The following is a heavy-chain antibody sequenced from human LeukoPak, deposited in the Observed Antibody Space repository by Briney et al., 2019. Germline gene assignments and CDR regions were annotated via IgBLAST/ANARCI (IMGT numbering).Heavy chain of an antibody. CDR2: IKQDGSEK. CDR3: AKAPPWYSSGWSLDY. CDR1: GFTFSSYW. Sequence: GGSLRLSCAASGFTFSSYWMSWVRQAPGKGLEWVANIKQDGSEKYYVDSVKGRFTISRDNSKNTLYLQMNSLRAEDTAVYYCAKAPPWYSSGWSLDYWGQGTLVTVSS. V-gene: IGHV3-7*03. D-gene: IGHD6-19*01. J-gene: IGHJ4*02.